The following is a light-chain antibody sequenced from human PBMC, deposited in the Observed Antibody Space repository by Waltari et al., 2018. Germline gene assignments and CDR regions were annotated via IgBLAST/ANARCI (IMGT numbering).Light chain of an antibody. V-gene: IGLV6-57*03. CDR1: SRPIPSHY. CDR2: EDN. Sequence: NFMLTQPHSVSESPGKRVTISCTRSSRPIPSHYVQWYQQRPGSAPTTVIYEDNQRPSGVPDRFSGSIDSYSNSASLTISGLQTGDEADYYCQSYDIDDHWVFGGGTKLTVL. CDR3: QSYDIDDHWV. J-gene: IGLJ3*02.